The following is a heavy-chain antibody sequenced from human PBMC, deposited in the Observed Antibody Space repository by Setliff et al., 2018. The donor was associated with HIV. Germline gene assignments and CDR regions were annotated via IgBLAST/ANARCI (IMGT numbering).Heavy chain of an antibody. Sequence: PSETLSLTCTVSGGSISSSSYYWGWIRQPPGKGLEWIGNIYYSGSTYYNPSLKSRVTMSIDMSKNQFSLRLTSVTAADSAVYYCARESYGSGTYDYWGQGTLVTVSS. CDR2: IYYSGST. V-gene: IGHV4-39*07. CDR1: GGSISSSSYY. D-gene: IGHD3-10*01. J-gene: IGHJ4*02. CDR3: ARESYGSGTYDY.